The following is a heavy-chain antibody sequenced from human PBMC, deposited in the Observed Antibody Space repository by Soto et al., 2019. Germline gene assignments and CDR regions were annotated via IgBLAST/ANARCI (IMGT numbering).Heavy chain of an antibody. D-gene: IGHD3-10*01. J-gene: IGHJ6*02. CDR3: ATHRYGSGSYYTPYYYGMDV. V-gene: IGHV5-51*01. CDR1: GYSFTSYW. Sequence: PGESLKISCKGSGYSFTSYWIGWVRQMPGKGLEWMGIIYPGDSDTRYSPSFQGQVTISADKSISTAYLQWSSLKASDTAMYYCATHRYGSGSYYTPYYYGMDVWGQGTTVTVSS. CDR2: IYPGDSDT.